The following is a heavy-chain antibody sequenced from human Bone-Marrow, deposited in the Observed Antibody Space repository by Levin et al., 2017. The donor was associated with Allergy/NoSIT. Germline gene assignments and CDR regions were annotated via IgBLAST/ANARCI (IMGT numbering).Heavy chain of an antibody. V-gene: IGHV1-2*02. CDR2: INPNSGAT. J-gene: IGHJ4*02. CDR3: ARDTNAIVRTSFREGLNN. CDR1: GYLFTDYF. Sequence: ASVKVSCQASGYLFTDYFVHWLRRAPGQGFEWMGYINPNSGATDYAQKFQGRVTMTRDTSVSAAYMELNRLTSDDTAVYYCARDTNAIVRTSFREGLNNWGQGTLVTVSS. D-gene: IGHD1-26*01.